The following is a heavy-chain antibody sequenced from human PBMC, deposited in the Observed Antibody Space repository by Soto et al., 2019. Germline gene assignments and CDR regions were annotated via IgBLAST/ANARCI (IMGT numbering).Heavy chain of an antibody. CDR1: GFTFSSYA. V-gene: IGHV3-30-3*01. Sequence: QVQLVESGGGVVQPGRSLRLSCAASGFTFSSYAMHWVRQAPGKGLEWVAVISYDGSNKYYADSVKGRFTISRDNSKHTLYLQMNSLRAEDTAVYYCAREWQQLVLASLDYWGPGTLVTVSS. D-gene: IGHD6-13*01. J-gene: IGHJ4*02. CDR2: ISYDGSNK. CDR3: AREWQQLVLASLDY.